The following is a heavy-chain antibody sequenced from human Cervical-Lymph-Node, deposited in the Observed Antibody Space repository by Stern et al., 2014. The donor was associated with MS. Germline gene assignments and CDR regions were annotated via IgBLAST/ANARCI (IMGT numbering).Heavy chain of an antibody. CDR3: GRDTCRGGGCYFRY. CDR2: VSNEGSKQ. J-gene: IGHJ4*02. D-gene: IGHD2-15*01. Sequence: QVQLVESGGGVVQPGRSLRLSCAASGFIFSNYAMHWVRQAPGKGLDWVAFVSNEGSKQFYADSVKGRFTISRDNANNTLYLQMNSLRPEDTAVYYCGRDTCRGGGCYFRYWGQGILITVCS. V-gene: IGHV3-30-3*01. CDR1: GFIFSNYA.